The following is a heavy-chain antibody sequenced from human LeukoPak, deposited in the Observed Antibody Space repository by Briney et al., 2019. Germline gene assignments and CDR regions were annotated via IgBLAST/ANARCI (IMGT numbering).Heavy chain of an antibody. CDR2: IYSGGST. CDR3: VRGGWYNWNIDFDY. Sequence: GGSLRLSCAASGFTVSSNYMSWVRQAPGKGLEWVSVIYSGGSTYYADSVKGRFTISRDNSKNTLYLQMNSLRAEDTAVYYCVRGGWYNWNIDFDYWGQGTLVTVSS. CDR1: GFTVSSNY. V-gene: IGHV3-66*01. J-gene: IGHJ4*02. D-gene: IGHD1-1*01.